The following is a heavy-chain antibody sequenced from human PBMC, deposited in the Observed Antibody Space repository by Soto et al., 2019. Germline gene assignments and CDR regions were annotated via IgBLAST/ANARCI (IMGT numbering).Heavy chain of an antibody. Sequence: QVQLVQSGAEVKKPGASVKVSCKASGYTFTSYGISWVRQAPGQGLEWMGWISAYSGSTKYAQKLQDRVTMTTDTSTNIAYMELRSLRSDDTAIYYCARGPPTSCSGGNCYSHYFDYWGQGTLVIVS. CDR3: ARGPPTSCSGGNCYSHYFDY. V-gene: IGHV1-18*01. CDR2: ISAYSGST. J-gene: IGHJ4*02. D-gene: IGHD2-15*01. CDR1: GYTFTSYG.